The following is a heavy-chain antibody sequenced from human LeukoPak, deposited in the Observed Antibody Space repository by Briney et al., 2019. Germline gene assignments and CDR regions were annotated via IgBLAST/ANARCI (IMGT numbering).Heavy chain of an antibody. Sequence: QPGGSLRLSCAASGFTFSSYAMSWVRQTPGKGLEWVSAISGSGGSTYYADSVKGRFTFSRDNSKNTLYLQMNSLRAEDTAVYYCAKDIVVEAAYGGTFDYWGQGTLVTVSS. CDR2: ISGSGGST. D-gene: IGHD2-15*01. J-gene: IGHJ4*02. CDR3: AKDIVVEAAYGGTFDY. V-gene: IGHV3-23*01. CDR1: GFTFSSYA.